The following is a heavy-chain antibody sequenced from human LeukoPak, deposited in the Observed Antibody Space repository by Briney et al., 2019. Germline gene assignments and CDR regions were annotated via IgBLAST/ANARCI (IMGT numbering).Heavy chain of an antibody. CDR3: ARVDPYLFDY. CDR2: IYSGGST. J-gene: IGHJ4*02. V-gene: IGHV3-66*01. Sequence: GSLRLSCAASGFTVSSNYMSWVRQAPGKGLEWVSVIYSGGSTYYADSVKGRFTISRDNSKNTLYLQMNSQRAEDTAVYYCARVDPYLFDYWGQGTLVTVSS. CDR1: GFTVSSNY.